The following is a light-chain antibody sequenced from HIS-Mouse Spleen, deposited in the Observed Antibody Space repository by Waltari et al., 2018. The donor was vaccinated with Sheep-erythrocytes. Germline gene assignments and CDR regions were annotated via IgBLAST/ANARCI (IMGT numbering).Light chain of an antibody. J-gene: IGLJ1*01. Sequence: QSALTQPPSASGSPGQSVTISCTGTSSDVGGYNYVSWYQQHPGKPPQLMIYEVSKRPSGVPDRCSGSKSGNTASLTVSGLQAEDEADYYCSSYAGSNNYVFGTGTKVTVL. V-gene: IGLV2-8*01. CDR1: SSDVGGYNY. CDR3: SSYAGSNNYV. CDR2: EVS.